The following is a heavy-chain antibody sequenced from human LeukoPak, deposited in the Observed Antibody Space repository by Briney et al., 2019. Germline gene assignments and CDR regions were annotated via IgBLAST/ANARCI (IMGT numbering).Heavy chain of an antibody. CDR3: ARMSTSSWYVCDY. CDR2: IKQDGSEK. J-gene: IGHJ4*02. D-gene: IGHD6-13*01. Sequence: PGGSLRLSCAASGFSFSRYWMTWVRQAPGKGLEWVANIKQDGSEKYYVDSVMGRFTIFRVNAKNSPYLQMNSLRDEDSVVYYWARMSTSSWYVCDYWGQGTLVTVSS. CDR1: GFSFSRYW. V-gene: IGHV3-7*01.